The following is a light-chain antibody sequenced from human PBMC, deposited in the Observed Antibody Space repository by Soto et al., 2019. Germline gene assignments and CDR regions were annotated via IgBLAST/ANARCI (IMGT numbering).Light chain of an antibody. J-gene: IGKJ1*01. V-gene: IGKV1-5*03. CDR1: QSSKKW. Sequence: DFKITPSTSTRSASLRDSVSITFRASQSSKKWLAWYQHKPGKAPKLLIHEATTLHSGVPSRFSGSGSGTEFTLTISSLQPEDFATYYCQHYNSDRPTFGQGTKVDIK. CDR2: EAT. CDR3: QHYNSDRPT.